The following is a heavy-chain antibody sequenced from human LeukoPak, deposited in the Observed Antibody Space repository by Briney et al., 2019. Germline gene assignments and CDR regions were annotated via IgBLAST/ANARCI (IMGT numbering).Heavy chain of an antibody. CDR1: GFTFSSYA. D-gene: IGHD6-19*01. CDR3: AKGTSGWYHFDY. V-gene: IGHV3-30*02. J-gene: IGHJ4*02. CDR2: ERYDGSNK. Sequence: GGSLRLSCAASGFTFSSYAMSWVRQAPGKGLEWVAFERYDGSNKYYADSVRGRFTISRDNSKNTVYLQMNSLRSEDTAVYYCAKGTSGWYHFDYWGQGTLVTVSS.